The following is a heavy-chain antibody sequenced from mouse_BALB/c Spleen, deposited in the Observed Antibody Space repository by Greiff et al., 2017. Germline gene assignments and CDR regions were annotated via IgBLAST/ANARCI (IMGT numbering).Heavy chain of an antibody. CDR3: ATYAYGSTYVFDY. D-gene: IGHD1-1*01. CDR2: IHYSGTT. V-gene: IGHV3-1*02. Sequence: EVKLMESGPGLVKPSQSLSLTCTVTGYSITSGYSWHWIRQFPGNKLEWMGYIHYSGTTNYNPSLKSRISITRDTSKNQFFLQLNSVTTEDTATYFCATYAYGSTYVFDYWGQGTTLTVSS. CDR1: GYSITSGYS. J-gene: IGHJ2*01.